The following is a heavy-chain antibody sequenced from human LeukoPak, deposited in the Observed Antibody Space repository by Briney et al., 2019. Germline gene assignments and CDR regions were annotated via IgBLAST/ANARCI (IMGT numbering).Heavy chain of an antibody. V-gene: IGHV1-2*02. CDR2: INPNSGGA. Sequence: ALVKVSCKASGYTFIGYYMHWVRQAPGQGLEWMGWINPNSGGANYAQKFQGRVTMTRDTSISTAYMELSRLRSDDTAVCYCASFGGFWSGPFDYWGQGTLVTVSS. CDR3: ASFGGFWSGPFDY. J-gene: IGHJ4*02. CDR1: GYTFIGYY. D-gene: IGHD3-3*01.